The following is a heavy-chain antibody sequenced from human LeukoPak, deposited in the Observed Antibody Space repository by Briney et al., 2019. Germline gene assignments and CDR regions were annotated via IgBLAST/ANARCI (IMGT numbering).Heavy chain of an antibody. CDR2: ISGSGGST. CDR1: GFTFSSYA. Sequence: GGSLRLSCAASGFTFSSYAMSWARQAPGKGLEWVSAISGSGGSTYYADSVKGRFTISRDNSKNTLYLQMNSLRAEDTAVYYCAKDPNCSGGSCYNWFDPWGQGTLVTVSS. D-gene: IGHD2-15*01. V-gene: IGHV3-23*01. CDR3: AKDPNCSGGSCYNWFDP. J-gene: IGHJ5*02.